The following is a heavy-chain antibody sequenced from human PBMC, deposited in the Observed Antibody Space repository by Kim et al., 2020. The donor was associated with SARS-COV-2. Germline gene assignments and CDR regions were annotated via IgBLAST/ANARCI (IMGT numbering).Heavy chain of an antibody. Sequence: GGSLRLSCAVSGLTFSTTDMHWVRQAPGKGLEWIAYISRSGSAIVYADSVKGRFTISRDEAKNSIFLQMNSLREEDTAVYYCARDRTVFDYWGQGTLVTVSS. CDR3: ARDRTVFDY. CDR2: ISRSGSAI. J-gene: IGHJ4*02. V-gene: IGHV3-48*02. D-gene: IGHD1-1*01. CDR1: GLTFSTTD.